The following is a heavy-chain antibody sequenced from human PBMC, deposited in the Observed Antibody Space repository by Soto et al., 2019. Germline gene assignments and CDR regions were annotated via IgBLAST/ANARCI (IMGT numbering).Heavy chain of an antibody. CDR2: MTPNSGNI. CDR1: GYTFTSYD. CDR3: AREHSSSWRFDY. D-gene: IGHD6-13*01. V-gene: IGHV1-8*01. J-gene: IGHJ4*02. Sequence: QVQLVQSGAEVKKPGASVKVSCKASGYTFTSYDINWVRQATGQGLEWMGWMTPNSGNIGYAQKFQGRVTMNRNTSISTAYMELRSLRSEDTAVYYCAREHSSSWRFDYWGQGTLVTVSS.